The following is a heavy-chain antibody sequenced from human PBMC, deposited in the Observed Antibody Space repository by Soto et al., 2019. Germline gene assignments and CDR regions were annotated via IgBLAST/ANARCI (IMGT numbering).Heavy chain of an antibody. CDR1: GGSFSGYY. J-gene: IGHJ4*02. CDR2: INHSGST. V-gene: IGHV4-34*01. Sequence: QVQLQQWGAGLLKPSETLSLTCAVYGGSFSGYYWSWIRQPPGKGLEWIGEINHSGSTNYNPSLKSRVTISVDTSKNQCSLKLSSVTAADTAVYYCARAVVVLGYFDYWGQGTLVTVSS. D-gene: IGHD2-15*01. CDR3: ARAVVVLGYFDY.